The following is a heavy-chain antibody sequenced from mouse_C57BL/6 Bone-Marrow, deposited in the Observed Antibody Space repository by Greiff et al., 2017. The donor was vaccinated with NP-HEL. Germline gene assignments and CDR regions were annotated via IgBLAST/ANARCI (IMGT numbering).Heavy chain of an antibody. CDR2: INPYNGGT. J-gene: IGHJ4*01. CDR1: GYTFTDYY. V-gene: IGHV1-19*01. CDR3: ASRPYAMDY. Sequence: VQLQQSGPVLVKPGASVKMSCKASGYTFTDYYMNWVKQSHGKSLEWIGVINPYNGGTSYNQKFKGKATLTVAKSSSTAYMELNSLTSKDSAVYYCASRPYAMDYWGQGTSVTVSS.